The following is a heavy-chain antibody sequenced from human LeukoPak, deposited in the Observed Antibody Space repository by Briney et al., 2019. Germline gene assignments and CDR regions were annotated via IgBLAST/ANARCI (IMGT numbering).Heavy chain of an antibody. Sequence: GGSLRLSCAASGFTFSSYWMHWVRQAPGKGLLWVSRINSDGSSTSYADSVKGRFTISRDNAKNTLYLQMNSLRAEDTAVYYCARARGGGPPFDPWGQGTLVTVSS. J-gene: IGHJ5*02. CDR2: INSDGSST. V-gene: IGHV3-74*01. D-gene: IGHD3-16*01. CDR1: GFTFSSYW. CDR3: ARARGGGPPFDP.